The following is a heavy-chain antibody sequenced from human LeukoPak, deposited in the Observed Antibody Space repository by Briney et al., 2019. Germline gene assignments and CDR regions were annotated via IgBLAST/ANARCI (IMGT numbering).Heavy chain of an antibody. CDR2: INHSGST. J-gene: IGHJ4*02. D-gene: IGHD3-16*02. V-gene: IGHV4-34*01. CDR3: ARGLGPHSPDYGYVWGSYRYTGGFDY. Sequence: SETLSLTCAVYGGSLSGYYWSWIRQPPGKGLEWIGEINHSGSTNYNPSLKSRVTISVDTSKNQFSLKLSSVTAADTAVYYCARGLGPHSPDYGYVWGSYRYTGGFDYWGQGTLVTVSS. CDR1: GGSLSGYY.